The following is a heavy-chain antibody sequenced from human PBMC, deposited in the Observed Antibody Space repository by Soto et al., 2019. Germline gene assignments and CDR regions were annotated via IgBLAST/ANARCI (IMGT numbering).Heavy chain of an antibody. D-gene: IGHD4-17*01. CDR1: GFTVSSNY. J-gene: IGHJ6*02. CDR3: ARGGTDYGDRGASYYYGMDV. Sequence: PGGSLRLSCAASGFTVSSNYMSWVRQAPGKGLEWVSVIYSGGSTYYADSVKGRFTISRDNSKNTLYLQMNSLRAEDTAVYYCARGGTDYGDRGASYYYGMDVWGQGTTVTVSS. CDR2: IYSGGST. V-gene: IGHV3-53*01.